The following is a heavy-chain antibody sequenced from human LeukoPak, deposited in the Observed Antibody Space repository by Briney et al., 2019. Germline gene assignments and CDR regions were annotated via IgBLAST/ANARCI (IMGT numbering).Heavy chain of an antibody. D-gene: IGHD2-2*01. V-gene: IGHV3-48*04. J-gene: IGHJ6*03. Sequence: PGGSLRLSCAASGFTFSSYSMNWVRQAPGKGLEWVSYISSSSSTIYYADSVKGRFTISRENAKNSLYLQMNSLRAEDRAVYYCTADSYCSSTSCYYYYYIDVWGKGTTVTVSS. CDR3: TADSYCSSTSCYYYYYIDV. CDR2: ISSSSSTI. CDR1: GFTFSSYS.